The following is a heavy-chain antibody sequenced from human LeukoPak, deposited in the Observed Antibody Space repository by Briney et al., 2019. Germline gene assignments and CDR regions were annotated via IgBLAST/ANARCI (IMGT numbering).Heavy chain of an antibody. CDR3: AREISGSAYY. CDR2: INPNSGDT. D-gene: IGHD3-22*01. J-gene: IGHJ4*02. V-gene: IGHV1-2*06. CDR1: RYTFTGSY. Sequence: ASVKVSCKASRYTFTGSYMHWVRQAPGQGLEWMGRINPNSGDTNYAQKFQGRVTMSRDTSINTAYMELSRLRSDDTAVYYCAREISGSAYYWGQGTLVTVSS.